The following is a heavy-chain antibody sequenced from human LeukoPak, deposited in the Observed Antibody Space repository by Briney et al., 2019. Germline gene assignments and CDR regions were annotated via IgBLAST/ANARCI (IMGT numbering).Heavy chain of an antibody. J-gene: IGHJ4*02. Sequence: SVKVSCKASGGTFSSYAISWVRQAPGQGLEWMGGIIPIFGTANYAQKFQGGVTITTDESTSTAYLELSSLRSEDTAVYYCARARGKDYDFWSGYSGWGQGTLVTVSS. CDR3: ARARGKDYDFWSGYSG. CDR1: GGTFSSYA. D-gene: IGHD3-3*01. CDR2: IIPIFGTA. V-gene: IGHV1-69*05.